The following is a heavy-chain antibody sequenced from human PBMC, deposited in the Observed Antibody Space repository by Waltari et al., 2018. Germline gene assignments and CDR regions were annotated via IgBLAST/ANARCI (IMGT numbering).Heavy chain of an antibody. CDR1: GCSISSGDYY. CDR2: IYYSGST. D-gene: IGHD2-2*01. Sequence: QVQLQESGPGLVKPSQTLSLTCTVSGCSISSGDYYWRWTRQPPGKGLEWIGYIYYSGSTYYNPSLKSRVTISVDTSKNQFSLKLSSVTAADTAVYYCASSSTSSWHFDYWGQGTLVTVSS. V-gene: IGHV4-30-4*08. CDR3: ASSSTSSWHFDY. J-gene: IGHJ4*02.